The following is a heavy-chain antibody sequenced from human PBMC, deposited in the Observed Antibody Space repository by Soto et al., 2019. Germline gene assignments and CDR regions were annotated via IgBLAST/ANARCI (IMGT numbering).Heavy chain of an antibody. CDR3: ATVGKHYGDYVTTDYFDY. CDR2: FDPEGGET. Sequence: GASVKVSCKVSGYTLTELSMHWVRQAPGKGLEWMGGFDPEGGETIYAQEFQGRVTMTEDTSTDAAYMELSSLRSEDTAVYYCATVGKHYGDYVTTDYFDYWGQGTLVTVSS. V-gene: IGHV1-24*01. J-gene: IGHJ4*02. CDR1: GYTLTELS. D-gene: IGHD4-17*01.